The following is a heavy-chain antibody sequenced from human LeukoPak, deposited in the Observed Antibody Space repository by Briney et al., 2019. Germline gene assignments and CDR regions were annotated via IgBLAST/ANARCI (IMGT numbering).Heavy chain of an antibody. V-gene: IGHV4-4*02. CDR2: INHSGST. CDR3: VSLSSSGWYPDY. D-gene: IGHD6-19*01. Sequence: SETLSLTCAVSGGSISSSNWWSWVRQPPGKGLEWIGEINHSGSTNYNPSLKSRVTISVDTSKNQFSLELSSVTAADTAVYYCVSLSSSGWYPDYWGQGTLVTVSS. J-gene: IGHJ4*02. CDR1: GGSISSSNW.